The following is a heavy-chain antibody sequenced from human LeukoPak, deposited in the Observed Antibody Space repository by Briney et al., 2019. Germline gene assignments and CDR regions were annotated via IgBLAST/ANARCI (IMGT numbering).Heavy chain of an antibody. V-gene: IGHV4-39*06. CDR3: ARGRTYDFWSGYYSNWFDP. CDR2: IYYSGGT. CDR1: GGSISSSSYY. D-gene: IGHD3-3*01. Sequence: SETLSLTCTVSGGSISSSSYYWGWIRQPPGKGLEWIGSIYYSGGTYYNPSLKSRVTISVDTSKNQFPLKLSSVTAADTAVYYCARGRTYDFWSGYYSNWFDPWGQGTLVTVSS. J-gene: IGHJ5*02.